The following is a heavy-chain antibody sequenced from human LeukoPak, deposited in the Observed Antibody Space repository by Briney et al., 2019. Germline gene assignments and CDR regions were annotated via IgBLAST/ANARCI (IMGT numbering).Heavy chain of an antibody. J-gene: IGHJ3*02. CDR2: ISDSVSTI. V-gene: IGHV3-48*03. Sequence: GGSLRLSCAASGFTFSSYEMNWVRQAPGKGLEWVSYISDSVSTIYYADAVKGRFTISRDNAKNSLYLQMNSLRAEHTGVYYCARESLLWFGVDAFDIWGQGTMVTVSS. D-gene: IGHD3-10*01. CDR3: ARESLLWFGVDAFDI. CDR1: GFTFSSYE.